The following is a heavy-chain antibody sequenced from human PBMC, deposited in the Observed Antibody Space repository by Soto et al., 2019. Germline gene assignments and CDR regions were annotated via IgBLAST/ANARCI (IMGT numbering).Heavy chain of an antibody. CDR1: GGSISSSNW. CDR2: IYHSGST. V-gene: IGHV4-4*02. CDR3: ASGGFCSGGSCYSAPGAFDY. J-gene: IGHJ4*02. Sequence: QVQLQESGPGLVKPSGTLSLTCAVSGGSISSSNWWSWVRQPPGKGLEWIGEIYHSGSTNYNPSRKSRVTISVDKSKNQFSLKLSSVTAADTAVYYCASGGFCSGGSCYSAPGAFDYWGQGTLVTVSS. D-gene: IGHD2-15*01.